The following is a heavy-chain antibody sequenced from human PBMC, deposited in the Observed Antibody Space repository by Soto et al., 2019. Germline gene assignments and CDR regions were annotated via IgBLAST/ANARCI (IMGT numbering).Heavy chain of an antibody. V-gene: IGHV1-69*13. Sequence: ASVKVSCKASGGTFSSYAISCVRQAPGQGLEWMGGIIPIFGTANYAQKFQGRVTITADESTSTAYMELSSLRSEDTAVYYCARDLNYYDSSGYYNDYWGQGTLVTVSS. J-gene: IGHJ4*02. CDR1: GGTFSSYA. D-gene: IGHD3-22*01. CDR2: IIPIFGTA. CDR3: ARDLNYYDSSGYYNDY.